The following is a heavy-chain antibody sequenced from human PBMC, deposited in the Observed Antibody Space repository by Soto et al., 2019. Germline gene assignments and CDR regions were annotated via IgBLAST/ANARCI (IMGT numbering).Heavy chain of an antibody. CDR3: VRGASSGYYRIDY. V-gene: IGHV3-74*01. CDR1: GFTFSSYW. Sequence: DVHLVESGGDLVHPGGSLRLSCAASGFTFSSYWMHWVRQVPGKGLVWVSRISPDGKNTNYADSVKGRFTISRDNAKNTVFLPMNSLRVEDMAVYYCVRGASSGYYRIDYWGQGALVTVSS. CDR2: ISPDGKNT. J-gene: IGHJ4*02. D-gene: IGHD3-22*01.